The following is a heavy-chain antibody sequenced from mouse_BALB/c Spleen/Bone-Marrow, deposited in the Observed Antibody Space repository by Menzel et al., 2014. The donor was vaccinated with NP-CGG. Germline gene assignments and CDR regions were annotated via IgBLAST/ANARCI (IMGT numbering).Heavy chain of an antibody. CDR3: ARDVGYGNYFIY. CDR1: GFTFSDFY. J-gene: IGHJ3*01. CDR2: SRNKAKYYTT. V-gene: IGHV7-1*02. Sequence: DVKLVESGGGLVQPGDSLRLSCAPSGFTFSDFYMEWVRQPPGKRLEWIAASRNKAKYYTTEYSASVKSRFIVSRDTSQSVLYLQMNALRAEDTAIYYCARDVGYGNYFIYWGQGTLVTVSA. D-gene: IGHD2-10*02.